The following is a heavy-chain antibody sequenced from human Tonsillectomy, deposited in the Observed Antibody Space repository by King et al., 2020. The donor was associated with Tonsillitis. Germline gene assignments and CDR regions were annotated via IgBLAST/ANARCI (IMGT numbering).Heavy chain of an antibody. CDR1: GYSFTDYL. Sequence: VQLVESGAEVRKPGASVKVSCKASGYSFTDYLIHWVRQAPGQGLQWMGWMNPTSGGKTFAQNFQGRVTLTRDTSISTAYMELSRLTSDDTAVYFCARDVGTYPDYWGQGTQVTVSS. V-gene: IGHV1-2*02. J-gene: IGHJ4*02. CDR2: MNPTSGGK. CDR3: ARDVGTYPDY. D-gene: IGHD1-26*01.